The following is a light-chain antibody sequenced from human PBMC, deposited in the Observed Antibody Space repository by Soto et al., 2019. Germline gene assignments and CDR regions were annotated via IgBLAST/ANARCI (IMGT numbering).Light chain of an antibody. J-gene: IGKJ2*01. V-gene: IGKV3-20*01. Sequence: EIVLTQSPGTLSLSPGETATLSCRASQSITNSFLAWYQQKPGQAPRLLISGASSRATGIPDRFSGSGSGTDFTLTISRLEPDDFAVYYCQQYGSSPPKTFGQGTKLEI. CDR2: GAS. CDR3: QQYGSSPPKT. CDR1: QSITNSF.